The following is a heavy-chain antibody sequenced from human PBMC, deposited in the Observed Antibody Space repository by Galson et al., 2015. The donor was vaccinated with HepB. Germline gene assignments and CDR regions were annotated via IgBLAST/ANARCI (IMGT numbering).Heavy chain of an antibody. CDR1: GYIFSSHG. CDR2: IWFDGSKA. D-gene: IGHD1-26*01. Sequence: SLRLSCAASGYIFSSHGMHWVRQAPGKGLEWLAVIWFDGSKAYYADSVKGRFTVSRDNSKNTLYLQMNSLRVEDTGVYYCARHRVGATAFDYWGQGTLVTVSS. CDR3: ARHRVGATAFDY. V-gene: IGHV3-33*01. J-gene: IGHJ4*02.